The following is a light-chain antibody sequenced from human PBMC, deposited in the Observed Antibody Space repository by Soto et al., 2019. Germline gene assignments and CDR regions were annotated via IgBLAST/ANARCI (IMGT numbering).Light chain of an antibody. CDR3: SSYTSASTLLYL. CDR1: SSDVGGYNY. J-gene: IGLJ1*01. V-gene: IGLV2-14*01. Sequence: QSALTQPASVSGSPGQSITISCTGTSSDVGGYNYVFWYQQHPGLAPKPLIYGVTNRPSGVSTRFSGSKSGNTASLSISGLQAEDEADYHCSSYTSASTLLYLFGTGTKLTVL. CDR2: GVT.